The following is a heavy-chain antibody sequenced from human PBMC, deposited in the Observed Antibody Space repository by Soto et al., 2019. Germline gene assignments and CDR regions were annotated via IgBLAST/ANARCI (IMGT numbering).Heavy chain of an antibody. Sequence: PSETLSLTCTVSGVSITSYFWSWIRQTPGKGLDWIGSISFSGATYSNPSLKGRAALSVDTSENHLSLTLNSVTSADTAVYFCARDRRDGYKRYFELWGRGNQVTVSS. V-gene: IGHV4-59*01. D-gene: IGHD3-9*01. CDR1: GVSITSYF. CDR3: ARDRRDGYKRYFEL. J-gene: IGHJ4*02. CDR2: ISFSGAT.